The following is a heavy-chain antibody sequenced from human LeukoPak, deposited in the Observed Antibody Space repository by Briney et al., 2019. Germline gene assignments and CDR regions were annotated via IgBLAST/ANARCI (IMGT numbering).Heavy chain of an antibody. CDR3: ARQSSSGDYFGGYY. Sequence: PSETLSLTCSVSGGADSGGSITSSDYYWGWIRQPPGKGQEWVGSVNYSGNTYYSPSLKSRVIITVDTSRNEFSLKLISVTAADTAVYFCARQSSSGDYFGGYYWGHGILATVSS. CDR1: GGADSGGSITSSDYY. J-gene: IGHJ4*01. D-gene: IGHD2/OR15-2a*01. CDR2: VNYSGNT. V-gene: IGHV4-39*01.